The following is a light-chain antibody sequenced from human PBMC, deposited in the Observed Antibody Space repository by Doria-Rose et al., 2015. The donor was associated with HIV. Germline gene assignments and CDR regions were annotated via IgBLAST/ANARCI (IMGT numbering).Light chain of an antibody. V-gene: IGKV4-1*01. CDR1: QSLLYTSKNY. Sequence: DIRLTQSPESLGMSLGERATLNCKSNQSLLYTSKNYSAWYQQKPGQPPKLLIYWASTRQYGVPARFSGSGSGTDFTLAISSLEAEDVAVYYCQQHYDTPSFGPGTTVDIK. J-gene: IGKJ3*01. CDR3: QQHYDTPS. CDR2: WAS.